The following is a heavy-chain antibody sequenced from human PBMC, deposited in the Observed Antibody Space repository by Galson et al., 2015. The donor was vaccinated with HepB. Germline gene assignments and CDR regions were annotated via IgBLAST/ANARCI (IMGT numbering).Heavy chain of an antibody. Sequence: SVKVSCKASGGAFSSYAINWVRQAPGQGLEWMGRIIVILGIPNYAQRFQGRVTITADKSTSTAYMELSSLRSEDTAIYYCTSVVVVPTAIQEYFQHWGQGTLVTVSS. CDR2: IIVILGIP. J-gene: IGHJ1*01. CDR3: TSVVVVPTAIQEYFQH. CDR1: GGAFSSYA. D-gene: IGHD2-2*02. V-gene: IGHV1-69*04.